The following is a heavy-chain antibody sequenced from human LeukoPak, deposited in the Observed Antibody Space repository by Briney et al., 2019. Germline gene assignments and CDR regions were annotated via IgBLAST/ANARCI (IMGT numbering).Heavy chain of an antibody. CDR2: INTNSGGT. J-gene: IGHJ4*02. D-gene: IGHD1-26*01. V-gene: IGHV1-2*02. Sequence: ASVKLSCKASGSTFTGHYIPWVRQAPGQGLEWMGWINTNSGGTNYAQTFQGRVTMTRDTSISAAYMELSRLTSDDTAVYYWARLVGPTAVWGQGTLVTVSS. CDR3: ARLVGPTAV. CDR1: GSTFTGHY.